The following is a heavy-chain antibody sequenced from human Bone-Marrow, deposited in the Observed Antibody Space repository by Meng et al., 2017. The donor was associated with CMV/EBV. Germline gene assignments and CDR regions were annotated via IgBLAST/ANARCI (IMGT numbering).Heavy chain of an antibody. D-gene: IGHD3-3*01. CDR1: GFTFSNAW. V-gene: IGHV3-15*01. J-gene: IGHJ6*02. CDR2: IKSKTDGGTT. Sequence: GGSLRLSCAASGFTFSNAWMSWVRQAPGKGLEWVGRIKSKTDGGTTDYAAPVKGRFTISRDDSKNTLYLQMNSLKTEDTAVYYCTTDPSIRDFWSGPYYYYGMDVWGQGTTVTVSS. CDR3: TTDPSIRDFWSGPYYYYGMDV.